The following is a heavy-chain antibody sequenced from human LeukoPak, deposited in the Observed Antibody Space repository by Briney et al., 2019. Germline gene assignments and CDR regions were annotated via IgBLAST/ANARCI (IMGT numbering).Heavy chain of an antibody. CDR3: ARTPAGESDAFDI. CDR1: GGSISSGDYY. CDR2: IYYSGST. J-gene: IGHJ3*02. Sequence: SETLSLTCTVSGGSISSGDYYWSWIRQPPGKGLEWIGYIYYSGSTYYNPSLKSRVTMSVDTSKNQFSLKLSSVTAADTAVYYCARTPAGESDAFDIWGQGTMVTVSS. V-gene: IGHV4-30-4*08. D-gene: IGHD1-26*01.